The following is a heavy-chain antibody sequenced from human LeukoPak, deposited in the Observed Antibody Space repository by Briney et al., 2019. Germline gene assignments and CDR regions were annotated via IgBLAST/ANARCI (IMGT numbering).Heavy chain of an antibody. CDR2: IGSVTTYT. V-gene: IGHV3-21*01. Sequence: GGSLRLSCAASGFTFSDYSMNWVRQAPGKGLEWVSYIGSVTTYTHYSDSVKGRFTISRDNAKNSLYLQMNSLRAEDTAVYYCARAIAVAGPYYFGYWGQGTLVTVSS. CDR3: ARAIAVAGPYYFGY. CDR1: GFTFSDYS. J-gene: IGHJ4*02. D-gene: IGHD6-19*01.